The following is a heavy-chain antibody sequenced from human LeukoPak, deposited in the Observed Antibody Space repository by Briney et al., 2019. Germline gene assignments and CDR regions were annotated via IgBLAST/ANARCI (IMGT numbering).Heavy chain of an antibody. CDR2: ISSSDSTI. D-gene: IGHD1-26*01. CDR3: ARDRVVGAEKYFDY. V-gene: IGHV3-11*04. CDR1: GFTFSDYY. Sequence: PGGSLRLSCAASGFTFSDYYMSWIRQAPGKGLEWVSYISSSDSTIYYADSVKGRFTISRDNAKNSLYLQMNSLRAEDTAVYYCARDRVVGAEKYFDYWGQGTLVTVSS. J-gene: IGHJ4*02.